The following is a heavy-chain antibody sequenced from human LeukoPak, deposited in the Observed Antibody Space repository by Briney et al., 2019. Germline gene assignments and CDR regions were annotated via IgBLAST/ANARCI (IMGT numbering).Heavy chain of an antibody. CDR3: ARAIDHCSSISCRYYYYYMDV. CDR1: GGSISSYY. Sequence: KPSETLSLTCTVSGGSISSYYWSWIRQPAGKGLEWIGRIYTSGSTNYNPSFKSRVTMSVDTSKNQFSLKLSSVTAADTAVYYCARAIDHCSSISCRYYYYYMDVWGKGTTVTVSS. J-gene: IGHJ6*03. CDR2: IYTSGST. D-gene: IGHD2-2*01. V-gene: IGHV4-4*07.